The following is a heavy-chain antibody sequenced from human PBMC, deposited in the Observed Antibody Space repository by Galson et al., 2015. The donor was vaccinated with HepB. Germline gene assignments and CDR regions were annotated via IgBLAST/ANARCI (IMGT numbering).Heavy chain of an antibody. J-gene: IGHJ4*02. V-gene: IGHV1-46*01. CDR3: ARDPPGEEMDTITGFDY. CDR1: GYTFTNYY. CDR2: INPSGGST. Sequence: SVKVSCKASGYTFTNYYMHWVRQAPGQGLEWMGIINPSGGSTSYAQKFKGRVTMTRDTSTSTVYMELSSLRSEDTAVYYCARDPPGEEMDTITGFDYWGQGTLVTVSS. D-gene: IGHD5-24*01.